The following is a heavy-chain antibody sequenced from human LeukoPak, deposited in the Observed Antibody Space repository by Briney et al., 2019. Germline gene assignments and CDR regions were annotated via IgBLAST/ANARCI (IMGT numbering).Heavy chain of an antibody. CDR3: TRDPILGAPDYFDY. J-gene: IGHJ4*02. D-gene: IGHD1-26*01. V-gene: IGHV3-66*03. CDR1: GFTVSSNS. Sequence: GGSLRLSCTVSGFTVSSNSMSWVRQAPGKGLEWVSFIYSDNTHYSDSVKGRFTISRDNSKNTMYLQMNNLREEDTAVYYCTRDPILGAPDYFDYWGQGTLVTVSS. CDR2: IYSDNT.